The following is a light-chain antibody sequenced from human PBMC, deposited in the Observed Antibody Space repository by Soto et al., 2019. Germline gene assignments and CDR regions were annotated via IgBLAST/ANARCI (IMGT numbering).Light chain of an antibody. Sequence: DIVMTQSPDSLAVSLGERATINCKSSQNILYSSYNKNYLAWYQQKPGQAPRLLIYGASTRATGIPARFSGSGSGTEFTLTISSLQSEDFAVYYCQQYNNWPGTFGQGTKVDIK. V-gene: IGKV4-1*01. CDR3: QQYNNWPGT. CDR2: GAS. CDR1: QNILYSSYNKNY. J-gene: IGKJ1*01.